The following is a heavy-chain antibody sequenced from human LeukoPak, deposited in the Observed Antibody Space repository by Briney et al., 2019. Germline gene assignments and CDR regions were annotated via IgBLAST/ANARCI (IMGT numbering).Heavy chain of an antibody. CDR3: ASEEEACSSTSCSFDY. D-gene: IGHD2-2*01. Sequence: GASVKVSCKASGYTFTGYYMHWVRQAPGQGLEWMGWINPNSGGTNYAQKFQGRVTMTRDTSISTAYMELSRLRSDDTAVYYCASEEEACSSTSCSFDYWGQGTLVTVSS. J-gene: IGHJ4*02. CDR1: GYTFTGYY. V-gene: IGHV1-2*02. CDR2: INPNSGGT.